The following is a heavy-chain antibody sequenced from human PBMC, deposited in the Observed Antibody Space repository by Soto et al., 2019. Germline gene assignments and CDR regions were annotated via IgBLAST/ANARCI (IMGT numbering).Heavy chain of an antibody. CDR3: ARDQERRGDSSGHYVPDAFDI. J-gene: IGHJ3*02. V-gene: IGHV3-11*01. Sequence: QVQLVESGGGLVKPGGSLRLSCAASGFTFSDYYMNWIRQAPGKGLEWVSYISSSDSTIYYADSVKGRFTISRDNAQNSLYLQMNSLRAEDTAVYYCARDQERRGDSSGHYVPDAFDIWGQGTMVTVSS. CDR1: GFTFSDYY. D-gene: IGHD3-22*01. CDR2: ISSSDSTI.